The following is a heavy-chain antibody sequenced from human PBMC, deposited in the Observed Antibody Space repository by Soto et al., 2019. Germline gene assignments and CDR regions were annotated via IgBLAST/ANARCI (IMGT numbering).Heavy chain of an antibody. CDR3: AKEYDSSGYYPDY. Sequence: ASVKVSCKASGYTFTSYAMHWVRQAPGQRLEWMGWINAGNGNTKYSQKFQGRVTITRDTSASTAYMELSSLRSEDTAVYYCAKEYDSSGYYPDYWGQGTLVTVSS. CDR1: GYTFTSYA. V-gene: IGHV1-3*01. CDR2: INAGNGNT. D-gene: IGHD3-22*01. J-gene: IGHJ4*02.